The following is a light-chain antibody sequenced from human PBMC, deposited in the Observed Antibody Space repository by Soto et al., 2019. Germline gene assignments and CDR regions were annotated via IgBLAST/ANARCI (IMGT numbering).Light chain of an antibody. CDR3: MLSSGSAAV. J-gene: IGLJ7*01. V-gene: IGLV7-46*01. CDR1: TGPVSYGHF. Sequence: QAVVIQEPSLTVSPGGTVTLTCGSSTGPVSYGHFPYWFQQKPGQAPRTLIYDTSSKHSWTPARFSGSLLGGQAALTLSGAQAEDEAEYYCMLSSGSAAVFGGGTQLTVL. CDR2: DTS.